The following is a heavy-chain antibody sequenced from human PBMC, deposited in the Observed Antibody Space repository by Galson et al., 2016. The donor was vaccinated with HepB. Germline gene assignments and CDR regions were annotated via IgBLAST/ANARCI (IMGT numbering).Heavy chain of an antibody. D-gene: IGHD1-1*01. CDR1: GFSLSTSGVG. Sequence: PALVKPTQTLTLTCTFSGFSLSTSGVGVGWIRQPPGEALEWLALIYWNDDKRYSPPLKSSFSITKDTSKNQVVLTMTNMDPVDTATYYCSRRTLHAGHWTFDYWGQGTLVTVSS. V-gene: IGHV2-5*01. CDR2: IYWNDDK. J-gene: IGHJ4*02. CDR3: SRRTLHAGHWTFDY.